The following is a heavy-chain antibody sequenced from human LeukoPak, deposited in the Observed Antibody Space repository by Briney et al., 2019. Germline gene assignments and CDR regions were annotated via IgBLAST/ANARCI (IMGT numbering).Heavy chain of an antibody. CDR2: IGTSSGTI. CDR1: GFTFSSYT. D-gene: IGHD1-26*01. Sequence: GGSLRLSCAASGFTFSSYTMNWVRQAPGKGLEWVSFIGTSSGTIYYADSVKGRFTISRDNAKNSLYLQMNSLRTEDTAVYYCARGEWGATVLDYWGQGTLVTVSS. CDR3: ARGEWGATVLDY. V-gene: IGHV3-48*04. J-gene: IGHJ4*02.